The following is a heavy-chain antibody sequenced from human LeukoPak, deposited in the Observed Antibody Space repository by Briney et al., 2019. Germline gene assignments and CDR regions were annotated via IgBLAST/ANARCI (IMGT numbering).Heavy chain of an antibody. CDR3: ASQSAGCSSGWYGDY. Sequence: GGSLRLSCAASGFTFSDYYMSWIRHAPGKGLEWVSYISSSGSTIYYADSVTGRFTISRDNAKNSLYLQMNSLRAEDTAVYYCASQSAGCSSGWYGDYWGQGTLVTVSS. CDR2: ISSSGSTI. D-gene: IGHD6-19*01. J-gene: IGHJ4*02. V-gene: IGHV3-11*01. CDR1: GFTFSDYY.